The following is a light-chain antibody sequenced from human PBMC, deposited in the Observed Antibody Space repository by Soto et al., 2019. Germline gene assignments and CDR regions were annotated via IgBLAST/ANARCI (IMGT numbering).Light chain of an antibody. Sequence: EIVLTQSPGTLSLSPGERATLSCRASQSVSSNYLAWYQQKPGQAPRLLIYGASRGAAGIPDRFSRSGYGKDLTLTIIRLEREDFAVYFCQQYGRSPMFTFGQGTKLEV. J-gene: IGKJ2*01. CDR3: QQYGRSPMFT. CDR2: GAS. V-gene: IGKV3-20*01. CDR1: QSVSSNY.